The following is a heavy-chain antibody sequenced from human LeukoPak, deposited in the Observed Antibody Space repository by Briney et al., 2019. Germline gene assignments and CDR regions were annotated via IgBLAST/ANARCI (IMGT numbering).Heavy chain of an antibody. CDR3: ASKSSDHGELRFDY. D-gene: IGHD4-17*01. J-gene: IGHJ4*02. Sequence: SETLSLTCTMSGDSTNTYFWSWIRQPPGKGLEWIGYIYYTGTTNYNPSLMSRVTISVDTSKNQFSLRLSSVTAADTAVYYCASKSSDHGELRFDYWGQGTLVTVSS. CDR1: GDSTNTYF. V-gene: IGHV4-59*01. CDR2: IYYTGTT.